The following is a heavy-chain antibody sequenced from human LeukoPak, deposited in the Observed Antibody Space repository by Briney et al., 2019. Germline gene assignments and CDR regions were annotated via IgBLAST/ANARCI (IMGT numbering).Heavy chain of an antibody. J-gene: IGHJ5*02. CDR3: ARDGISSSWYWGPRNWFDP. D-gene: IGHD6-13*01. CDR1: GYTFTSYA. V-gene: IGHV7-4-1*02. Sequence: ASVKVSCKASGYTFTSYAMNWVRQAPGQGLEWMGWINTNTGNPTYAQGFTGRFVFSLDTSVSTAYLQISSLKAEDTAVYYCARDGISSSWYWGPRNWFDPWGQGTLVTVSS. CDR2: INTNTGNP.